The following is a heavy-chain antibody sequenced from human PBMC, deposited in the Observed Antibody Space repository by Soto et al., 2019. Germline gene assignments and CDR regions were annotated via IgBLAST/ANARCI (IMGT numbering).Heavy chain of an antibody. CDR1: GGSFSGYY. D-gene: IGHD3-9*01. V-gene: IGHV4-34*01. J-gene: IGHJ4*02. Sequence: SETLSLTCAVYGGSFSGYYWSWIRQPPGKGLEWIGEINHSGSTNYNPSLKGRVTISVDTSKNQFSLKLSSVTAADTAVYYCARGIPHYDILTGFDYWGQGTLVTVSS. CDR3: ARGIPHYDILTGFDY. CDR2: INHSGST.